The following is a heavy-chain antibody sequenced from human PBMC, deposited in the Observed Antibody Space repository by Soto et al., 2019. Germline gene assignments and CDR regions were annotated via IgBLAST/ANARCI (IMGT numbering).Heavy chain of an antibody. D-gene: IGHD2-21*02. CDR1: GYTFTSYA. CDR2: INAGNGNT. Sequence: QVQLVLSGAEVKKPGASVKVSCKASGYTFTSYAMHWVRQAPGQRLEWMGWINAGNGNTKYSQKFQGRVTITRDTSASTAYMELSSLRSEDTAVYFCERSLVVVTAADYWGQATLVTVSS. CDR3: ERSLVVVTAADY. V-gene: IGHV1-3*01. J-gene: IGHJ4*02.